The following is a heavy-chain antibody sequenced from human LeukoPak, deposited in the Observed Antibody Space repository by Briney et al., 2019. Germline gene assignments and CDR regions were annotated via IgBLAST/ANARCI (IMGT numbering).Heavy chain of an antibody. D-gene: IGHD6-19*01. CDR2: INWNGGST. CDR3: ARDLGGWFDY. Sequence: GGSLRPSCAASGFTFDDYGMSWVRQAPGKGLEWVSGINWNGGSTGYADSVKGRFTISRDNAKNSLYPQMNSLRAEDTALYYCARDLGGWFDYWGQGTLVTVSS. J-gene: IGHJ4*02. CDR1: GFTFDDYG. V-gene: IGHV3-20*04.